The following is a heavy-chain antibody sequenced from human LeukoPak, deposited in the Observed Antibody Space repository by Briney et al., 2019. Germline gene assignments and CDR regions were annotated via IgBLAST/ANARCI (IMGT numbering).Heavy chain of an antibody. CDR1: VGSISISSYY. Sequence: SETLSLTCTVSVGSISISSYYCGWIRQPPGKVLELIESIYYSGSTYYNPSLKSRVTISVDTSKNQFALKLSCVYDADTDVYYCARRIRYFDWLLYGYYMDVWGKGTTVTISS. V-gene: IGHV4-39*01. J-gene: IGHJ6*03. CDR3: ARRIRYFDWLLYGYYMDV. CDR2: IYYSGST. D-gene: IGHD3-9*01.